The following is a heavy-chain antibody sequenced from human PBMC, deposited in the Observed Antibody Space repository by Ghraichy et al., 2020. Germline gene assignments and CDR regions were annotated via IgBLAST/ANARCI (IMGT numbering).Heavy chain of an antibody. J-gene: IGHJ5*02. V-gene: IGHV4-39*01. CDR2: FYYGGTT. CDR1: GASISHTYY. CDR3: ARHSASYYYGSGSYSSNWFDP. Sequence: SETLSLTCTVSGASISHTYYWAWIRQPPGKGLEWIGSFYYGGTTYYNPSLESRITISVDTSNNQFSLKLNSVTASDTAVYYCARHSASYYYGSGSYSSNWFDPWGQGTLVTVSS. D-gene: IGHD3-10*01.